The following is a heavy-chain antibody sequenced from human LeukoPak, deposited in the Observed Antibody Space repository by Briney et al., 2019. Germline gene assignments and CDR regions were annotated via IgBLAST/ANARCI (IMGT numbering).Heavy chain of an antibody. J-gene: IGHJ4*02. D-gene: IGHD3-22*01. CDR3: AKVPGYYYDSSGYYYFDY. Sequence: PGGSLRLSCAASGFTFSSYAMSWVRQAPGKGLAWVSAISGSGGSTYYADCVKGRFTISRDNSKNTLYLQMNSLRAEDTAVYYCAKVPGYYYDSSGYYYFDYWGQGTLVTVSS. CDR2: ISGSGGST. CDR1: GFTFSSYA. V-gene: IGHV3-23*01.